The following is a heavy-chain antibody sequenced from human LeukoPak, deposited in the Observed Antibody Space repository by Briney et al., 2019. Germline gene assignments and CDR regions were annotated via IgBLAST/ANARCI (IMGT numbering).Heavy chain of an antibody. CDR2: ISAYNGNT. Sequence: ASVKVSCKASGYTFSDNHMYWIRQAPGQGLEWMGWISAYNGNTNYAQKLQGRVTMTTDTSTSTAYMELRSLRSDDTAVYYCARDLVGDDYWGQGTLVTVSS. J-gene: IGHJ4*02. CDR3: ARDLVGDDY. D-gene: IGHD2-2*01. V-gene: IGHV1-18*01. CDR1: GYTFSDNH.